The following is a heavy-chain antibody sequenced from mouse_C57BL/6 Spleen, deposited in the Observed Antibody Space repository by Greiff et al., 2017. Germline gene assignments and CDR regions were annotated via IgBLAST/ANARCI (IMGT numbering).Heavy chain of an antibody. J-gene: IGHJ1*03. Sequence: EVKLVESGGDLVKPGGSLKLSCAASGFTFSSYGMSWVRQTPDKRLEWVATISSGGSYTYYPDSVKGRFTISRDNAKNTLYLQMSSLKSEDTAMYYCARHEEDYWYFDVWGTGTTVTVSS. V-gene: IGHV5-6*01. CDR3: ARHEEDYWYFDV. CDR1: GFTFSSYG. CDR2: ISSGGSYT.